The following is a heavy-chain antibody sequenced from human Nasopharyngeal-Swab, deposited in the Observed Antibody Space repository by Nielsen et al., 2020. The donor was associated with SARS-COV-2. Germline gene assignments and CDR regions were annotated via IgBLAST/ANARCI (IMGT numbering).Heavy chain of an antibody. CDR2: ISWHSGSI. Sequence: GGSLRLSCEASGFTFDDYGMHWVRQAPGKGLEWVSGISWHSGSIDYADSVKGRFTISRDNAKNSLYLQMNSLRAEDTAVYYCAREAVAGYFDYWGQGTLVTVSS. CDR3: AREAVAGYFDY. CDR1: GFTFDDYG. D-gene: IGHD6-19*01. J-gene: IGHJ4*02. V-gene: IGHV3-9*01.